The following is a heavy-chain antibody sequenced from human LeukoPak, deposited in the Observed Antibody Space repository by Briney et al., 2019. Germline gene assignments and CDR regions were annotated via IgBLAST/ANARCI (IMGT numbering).Heavy chain of an antibody. J-gene: IGHJ4*02. CDR3: ARQILYTAIDY. D-gene: IGHD5-18*01. Sequence: PSETLSLTCTVSGGSLSSSSYYWGWIRQPPGKGLEWIGSIYYSGSTYYNPSLKSRVTISVDTSKNQFSLKLSSVTAADTAVYYCARQILYTAIDYWGQGTLVTVSS. CDR2: IYYSGST. CDR1: GGSLSSSSYY. V-gene: IGHV4-39*01.